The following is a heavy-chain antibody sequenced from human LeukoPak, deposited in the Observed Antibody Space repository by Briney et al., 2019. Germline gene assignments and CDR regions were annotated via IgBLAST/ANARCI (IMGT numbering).Heavy chain of an antibody. D-gene: IGHD5-12*01. V-gene: IGHV3-21*01. CDR1: GFTFSSYT. J-gene: IGHJ4*02. Sequence: PGGSLRLSCAASGFTFSSYTMNWVRQAPGKGLEWVSSISSSRSYIYYADSVKGRFAISRDNTMHSLFLQMNSLRAEDTAVYYCAPPLSLYDYIYFDYWGQGTLVTVSA. CDR3: APPLSLYDYIYFDY. CDR2: ISSSRSYI.